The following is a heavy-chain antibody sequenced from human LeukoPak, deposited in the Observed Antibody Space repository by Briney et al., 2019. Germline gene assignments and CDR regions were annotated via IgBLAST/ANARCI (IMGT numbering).Heavy chain of an antibody. D-gene: IGHD3-16*02. CDR2: IYYSGST. J-gene: IGHJ6*02. V-gene: IGHV4-30-2*03. CDR1: GGSISSGGYS. CDR3: AAQNRGTYDYVWGSYRGLYYYYGMDV. Sequence: SETLSLTCAVSGGSISSGGYSWSWIRQPPGKGLEWIGYIYYSGSTYYNPSLKSRVTISVDTPKNQFSLKLSSVTAADTAVYYCAAQNRGTYDYVWGSYRGLYYYYGMDVWGQGTTVTVSS.